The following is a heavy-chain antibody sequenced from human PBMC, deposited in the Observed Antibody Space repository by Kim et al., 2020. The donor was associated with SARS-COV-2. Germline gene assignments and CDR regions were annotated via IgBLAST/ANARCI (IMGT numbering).Heavy chain of an antibody. D-gene: IGHD2-21*02. V-gene: IGHV1-2*02. CDR1: GYTFTGYY. J-gene: IGHJ4*02. Sequence: ASVKVSCKASGYTFTGYYMHWVRQAPGQGLEWMGWINPNSGGTNYAQKFQGRVTMTRDTSISTAYMELSRLRSDDTAVYYCARDEGAYCGGDCYPDDYWGQGTLVTVSS. CDR2: INPNSGGT. CDR3: ARDEGAYCGGDCYPDDY.